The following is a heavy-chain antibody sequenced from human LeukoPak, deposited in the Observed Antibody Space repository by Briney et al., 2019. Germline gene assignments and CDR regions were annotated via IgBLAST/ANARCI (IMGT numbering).Heavy chain of an antibody. Sequence: GGSLRLSCVASGFTFSSYSMNWVRQAPGKGLEWVSSISGSSSYIYYADSVKGRFTISRDNAKNSLYLQMNSLRAEDTAVFYCARAPAREYQLLLGYWGQGTLVTASS. CDR2: ISGSSSYI. CDR1: GFTFSSYS. J-gene: IGHJ4*02. D-gene: IGHD2-2*01. CDR3: ARAPAREYQLLLGY. V-gene: IGHV3-21*01.